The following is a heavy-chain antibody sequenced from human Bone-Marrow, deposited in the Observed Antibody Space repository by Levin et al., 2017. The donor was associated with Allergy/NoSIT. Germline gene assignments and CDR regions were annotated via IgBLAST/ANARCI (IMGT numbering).Heavy chain of an antibody. D-gene: IGHD3-10*01. J-gene: IGHJ4*02. CDR1: GFTISNNY. CDR3: ARLDFNYGSYY. CDR2: IYSGGST. Sequence: GESLKISCAVSGFTISNNYMSWVRQAPGKGLEWVSLIYSGGSTQYADSVKGRFTISRANSENTLYLQMNSLRAEDTAVYYCARLDFNYGSYYWGQGTLVTVSS. V-gene: IGHV3-66*01.